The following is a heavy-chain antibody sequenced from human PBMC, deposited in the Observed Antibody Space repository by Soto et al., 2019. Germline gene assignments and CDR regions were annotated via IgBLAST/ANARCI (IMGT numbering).Heavy chain of an antibody. CDR3: ARGRSSGWYGGKRRDTYWFDP. CDR1: GGSFSGYY. D-gene: IGHD6-19*01. V-gene: IGHV4-34*01. J-gene: IGHJ5*02. Sequence: PSETLSLTCAVYGGSFSGYYWSWIRQPPGKGLEWIGEINHSGSTNYNPSLKSRVTISVDTSKNQFSLKLSSVTAADTAVYYCARGRSSGWYGGKRRDTYWFDPWGQGTLVTVSS. CDR2: INHSGST.